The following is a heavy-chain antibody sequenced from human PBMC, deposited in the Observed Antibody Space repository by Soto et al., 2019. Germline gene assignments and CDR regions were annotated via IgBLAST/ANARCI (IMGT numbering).Heavy chain of an antibody. D-gene: IGHD6-13*01. CDR3: ASGTKYSSWYTSYAIDV. CDR2: IYSGGTI. Sequence: GGSLRLSCAASGFTVSNNYMSWVRQAPGKGLEWVSVIYSGGTIYYAESVKGRLTISRDNSKNTLYLQMNSLRAEDTAVYFCASGTKYSSWYTSYAIDVWGQGTTVTVSS. J-gene: IGHJ6*02. CDR1: GFTVSNNY. V-gene: IGHV3-53*01.